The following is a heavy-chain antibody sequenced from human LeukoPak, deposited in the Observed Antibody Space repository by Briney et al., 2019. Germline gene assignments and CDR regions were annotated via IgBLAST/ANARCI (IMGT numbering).Heavy chain of an antibody. D-gene: IGHD3-10*01. V-gene: IGHV4-34*01. CDR1: GGSFSGYY. J-gene: IGHJ5*02. CDR2: INHSGST. Sequence: RPSETLSLTCAVYGGSFSGYYWSWIRQPPGKGLEWLGEINHSGSTNYNPSLKSRVTISVDTSKNQFSLKLSSVPAADTAVYYCARGDGGLLWFGELFDPWGQGTLVTVSS. CDR3: ARGDGGLLWFGELFDP.